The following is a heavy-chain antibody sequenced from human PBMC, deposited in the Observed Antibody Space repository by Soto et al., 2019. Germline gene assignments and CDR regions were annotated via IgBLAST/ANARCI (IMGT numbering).Heavy chain of an antibody. D-gene: IGHD3-3*01. CDR1: RTPFCDKY. CDR2: ISVGXAII. Sequence: GGSLRLSCAASRTPFCDKYMTWISQSPGPGLELVSKISVGXAIISYADSVKGRFTVCRANAENSLYRQMDSLRIEDTGGYYWGIDPYFCASVLWGHGTLVTVS. J-gene: IGHJ4*03. CDR3: GIDPYFCASVL. V-gene: IGHV3-11*01.